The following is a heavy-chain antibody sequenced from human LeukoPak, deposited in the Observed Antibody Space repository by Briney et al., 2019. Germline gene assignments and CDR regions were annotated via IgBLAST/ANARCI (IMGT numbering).Heavy chain of an antibody. J-gene: IGHJ3*02. CDR2: TYYRSKWYN. Sequence: SQTLSLTCAIFGDSFSSNSAVWAWLRQSPSRGLEWLGRTYYRSKWYNDYAVSLKSRISINPDTSKNQFSLQLNSVSPEDTAVYYCARKSTTVTTRDAFDIWGQGTMVTVSS. D-gene: IGHD4-17*01. CDR1: GDSFSSNSAV. CDR3: ARKSTTVTTRDAFDI. V-gene: IGHV6-1*01.